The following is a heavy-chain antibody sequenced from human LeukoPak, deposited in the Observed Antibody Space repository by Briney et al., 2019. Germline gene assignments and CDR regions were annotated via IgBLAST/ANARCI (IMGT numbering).Heavy chain of an antibody. CDR2: INHSGST. CDR1: GGSFSGYY. CDR3: ARGATYYDFWSGSNGNAFDI. V-gene: IGHV4-34*01. Sequence: SETLSLTCAVYGGSFSGYYWSWIRQPPGKGLEWIGEINHSGSTNYNPSLKSRVTISVDTSKNQFSLKLSSVTAADTAVYYCARGATYYDFWSGSNGNAFDIWGQGTMVTVSS. D-gene: IGHD3-3*01. J-gene: IGHJ3*02.